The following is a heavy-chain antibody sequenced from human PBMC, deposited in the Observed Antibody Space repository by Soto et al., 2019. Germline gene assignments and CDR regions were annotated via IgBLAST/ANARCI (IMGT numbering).Heavy chain of an antibody. CDR1: GFTFDDYA. D-gene: IGHD2-2*01. CDR3: AKGTSPFYYGMDV. V-gene: IGHV3-9*01. J-gene: IGHJ6*02. CDR2: ISWNSGSI. Sequence: LRLSCAASGFTFDDYAMHWVRQAPGKGLEWVSGISWNSGSIGYADSVKGRFTISRDNAKNSLYLQMNSLRAEDTALYYCAKGTSPFYYGMDVWGQGTTVTVSS.